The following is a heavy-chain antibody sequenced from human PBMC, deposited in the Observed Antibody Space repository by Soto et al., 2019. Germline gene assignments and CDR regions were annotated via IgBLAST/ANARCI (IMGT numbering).Heavy chain of an antibody. D-gene: IGHD3-22*01. J-gene: IGHJ4*02. V-gene: IGHV3-23*01. CDR3: ARNQGGSGYFPIDY. CDR1: GFTFDNYA. CDR2: ISAGGDNT. Sequence: GGSLRLSCAASGFTFDNYAISWVRQAPGKGLEWVSDISAGGDNTFYAESVKGRFTISRDNPKNTLFLQMSSLRVEDTAVYYCARNQGGSGYFPIDYWGQGTLVTVSS.